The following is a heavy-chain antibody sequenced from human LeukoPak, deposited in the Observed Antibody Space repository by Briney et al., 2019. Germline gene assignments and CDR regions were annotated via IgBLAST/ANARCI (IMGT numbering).Heavy chain of an antibody. V-gene: IGHV3-48*01. CDR3: ARDGFNSGSYEHYFDY. Sequence: GGSLRLSCAASGFTFSSYSMNWVRQAPGKGLEWVSYISSSSSTIYYADSVKGRFTISRDNAKNSLYLQMNSLRAEDTAVYYCARDGFNSGSYEHYFDYWGQGTLVTVSS. CDR2: ISSSSSTI. CDR1: GFTFSSYS. D-gene: IGHD1-26*01. J-gene: IGHJ4*02.